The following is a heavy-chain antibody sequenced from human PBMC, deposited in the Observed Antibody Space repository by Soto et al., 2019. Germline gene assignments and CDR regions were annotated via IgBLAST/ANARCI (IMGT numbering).Heavy chain of an antibody. D-gene: IGHD5-12*01. Sequence: PVGSLRLSCAASGFTFSANWMSWLRQAPGKGLEWVAHINQAGSQTLYVDSVKGRFTISRDNAKNSVYLQMNSLRADDTAVYYCVSWDDIVVSSDWGQGILVTVSS. CDR2: INQAGSQT. J-gene: IGHJ4*02. CDR3: VSWDDIVVSSD. V-gene: IGHV3-7*01. CDR1: GFTFSANW.